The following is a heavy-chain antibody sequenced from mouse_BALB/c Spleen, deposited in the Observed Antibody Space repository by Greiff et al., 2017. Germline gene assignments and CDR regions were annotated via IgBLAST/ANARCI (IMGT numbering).Heavy chain of an antibody. Sequence: EVKLQESGGGLVKPGGSLKLSCAASGFTFSSYAMSWVRQTPEKRLEWVASISSGGSTYYPDSVKGRFTISRDNARNILYLQMSSLRSEDTAMYYCAREVYGNYEDDYWGQGTTLTVSS. CDR3: AREVYGNYEDDY. J-gene: IGHJ2*01. CDR1: GFTFSSYA. D-gene: IGHD2-10*02. V-gene: IGHV5-6-5*01. CDR2: ISSGGST.